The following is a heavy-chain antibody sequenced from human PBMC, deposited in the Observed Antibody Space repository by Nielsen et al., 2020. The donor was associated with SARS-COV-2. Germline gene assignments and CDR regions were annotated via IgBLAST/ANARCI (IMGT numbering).Heavy chain of an antibody. CDR3: ARGDVSGTSGDY. D-gene: IGHD1-1*01. V-gene: IGHV1-46*01. CDR2: INPGGGGT. J-gene: IGHJ4*02. CDR1: GYSFTNYI. Sequence: ASVKVSCKTSGYSFTNYIITWVRQAPGQGLEWMGRINPGGGGTTYAQKFQDRVTMTRDTSASTVYLELSSLRSDDTAVYYCARGDVSGTSGDYWGQGTRVTVSS.